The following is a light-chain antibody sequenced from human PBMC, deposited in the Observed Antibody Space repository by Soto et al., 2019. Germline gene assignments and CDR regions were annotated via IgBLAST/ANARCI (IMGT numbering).Light chain of an antibody. Sequence: QSALTQPASVSGSPGQWITISCTGTSIDVGGYNYVSWYQQHPGKAPKLMIYDVINRPSGVSNRFSGSKSGNTASLTISGLQAEDEADYYCSSYTSSSTLDVVFGGGTKLTVL. CDR3: SSYTSSSTLDVV. J-gene: IGLJ2*01. CDR1: SIDVGGYNY. CDR2: DVI. V-gene: IGLV2-14*01.